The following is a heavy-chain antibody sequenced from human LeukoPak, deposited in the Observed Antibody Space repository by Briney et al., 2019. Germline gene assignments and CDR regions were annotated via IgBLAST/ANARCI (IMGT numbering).Heavy chain of an antibody. CDR2: IYYSGST. Sequence: PSETLSLTCTVSGGSISGSSYYWSWIRQPPGKGLEWIGYIYYSGSTNYNPSLKSRVTISVDTSKNQFSLKLSSVTAADTAVYYCARVGYYDSSGYYFPDRIDYWGQGTLVTVSS. D-gene: IGHD3-22*01. J-gene: IGHJ4*02. CDR1: GGSISGSSYY. V-gene: IGHV4-61*01. CDR3: ARVGYYDSSGYYFPDRIDY.